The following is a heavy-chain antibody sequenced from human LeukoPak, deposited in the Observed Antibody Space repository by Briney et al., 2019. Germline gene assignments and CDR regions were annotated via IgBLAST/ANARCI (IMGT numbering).Heavy chain of an antibody. D-gene: IGHD6-19*01. CDR3: RAGTRDYYYYMDV. J-gene: IGHJ6*03. CDR2: IYSGGST. V-gene: IGHV3-53*01. Sequence: GGSLRLSCAASGFTFSNYAMSWVRQAPGKGLEWVSVIYSGGSTYYADSVKGRFTISRDNSKNTLYLQMNSLRAEDTAVYYCRAGTRDYYYYMDVWGKGTTVTVSS. CDR1: GFTFSNYA.